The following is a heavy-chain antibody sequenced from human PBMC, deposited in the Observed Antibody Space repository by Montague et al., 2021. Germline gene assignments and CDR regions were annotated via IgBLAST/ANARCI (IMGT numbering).Heavy chain of an antibody. D-gene: IGHD4-17*01. V-gene: IGHV3-7*05. CDR2: IKKDGTEK. J-gene: IGHJ4*02. CDR1: GFTFSSYW. CDR3: SRAWVRSGFDS. Sequence: SLRLSCAASGFTFSSYWMIWVRQAPGKGLEWVASIKKDGTEKYYGDSVMGRFTIPRDNAKTSLYLQMSALRAEDTAVYFCSRAWVRSGFDSWGQGTLVTVSS.